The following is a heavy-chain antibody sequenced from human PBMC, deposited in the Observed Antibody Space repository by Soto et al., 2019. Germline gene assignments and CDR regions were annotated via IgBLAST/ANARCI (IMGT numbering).Heavy chain of an antibody. Sequence: SETLSLTCTISGCSISSSSYYWGWIRQPPGKGLEWIRSIYFIGSTYYNPSLKSRVTISVDTSKNQFSLKLSSVTAADTAVYYCARHGTPTPTPFRYDSSGPVYYWGQGTLVTVSS. CDR3: ARHGTPTPTPFRYDSSGPVYY. V-gene: IGHV4-39*01. J-gene: IGHJ4*02. CDR1: GCSISSSSYY. D-gene: IGHD3-22*01. CDR2: IYFIGST.